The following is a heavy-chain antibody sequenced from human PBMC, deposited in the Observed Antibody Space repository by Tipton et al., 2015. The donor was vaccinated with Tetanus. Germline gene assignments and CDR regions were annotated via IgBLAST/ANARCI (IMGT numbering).Heavy chain of an antibody. CDR2: IYPADSET. J-gene: IGHJ4*02. Sequence: QLVQSGAEVKRPGESLKISCKGSGYTFNTYWIAWVRQKPGKGLEWMGIIYPADSETRYSPSFQGQVTMSADKSNTTAYLQWSSLKASDSAMYYCARHTSGSYHAPFDYWGQGTLVTVSS. D-gene: IGHD1-26*01. CDR1: GYTFNTYW. V-gene: IGHV5-51*01. CDR3: ARHTSGSYHAPFDY.